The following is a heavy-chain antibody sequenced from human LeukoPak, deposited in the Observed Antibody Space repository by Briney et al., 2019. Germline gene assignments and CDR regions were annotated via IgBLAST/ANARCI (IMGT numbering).Heavy chain of an antibody. Sequence: PGGSLRLSCAASGFTFSSYAMSWVRQAPGKGLEWVSSIGGSGDSTFYADSVKGRFTISRDNSKNKLYMQMSSLKDEHRALYFCAKGGPVAASVYWYFDLWGRGALVTVSS. V-gene: IGHV3-23*01. CDR2: IGGSGDST. J-gene: IGHJ2*01. CDR3: AKGGPVAASVYWYFDL. CDR1: GFTFSSYA. D-gene: IGHD6-25*01.